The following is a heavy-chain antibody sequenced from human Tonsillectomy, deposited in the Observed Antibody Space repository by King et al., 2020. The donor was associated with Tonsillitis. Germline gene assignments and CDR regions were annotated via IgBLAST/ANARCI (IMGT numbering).Heavy chain of an antibody. Sequence: QLVQSGAELRKPGASVTVSCRTSGDTFNGHFVPWVRQAPGQGLAWMGWINPKSGDTHYAQNFQGRVTMSGDVSITTAYLGLSSLRPDDTAVYFCATNALASDSSAYRDFRHWGQGTLVTVSS. J-gene: IGHJ1*01. D-gene: IGHD3-22*01. CDR2: INPKSGDT. CDR1: GDTFNGHF. CDR3: ATNALASDSSAYRDFRH. V-gene: IGHV1-2*02.